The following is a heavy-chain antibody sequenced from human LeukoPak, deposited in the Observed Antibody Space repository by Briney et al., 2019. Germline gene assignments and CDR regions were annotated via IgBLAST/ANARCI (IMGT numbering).Heavy chain of an antibody. Sequence: GGSLRLSCAASGFTFSSYAMHWVRQAPGKGLEWVAVISYDGSNKYYADSVKGRFTISRDNSKNTLCLQMNSLRAEDTAVYYCARPEDTAMVFGAFDIWGQGTMVTVSS. CDR1: GFTFSSYA. D-gene: IGHD5-18*01. J-gene: IGHJ3*02. CDR2: ISYDGSNK. V-gene: IGHV3-30-3*01. CDR3: ARPEDTAMVFGAFDI.